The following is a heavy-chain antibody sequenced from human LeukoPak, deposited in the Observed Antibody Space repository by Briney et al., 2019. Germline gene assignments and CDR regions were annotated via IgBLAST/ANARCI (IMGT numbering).Heavy chain of an antibody. V-gene: IGHV3-48*01. Sequence: GGSLRLSCAASGFRFSDYSMNWVRQAPGKGLEWISYIRISSGNTNYADSVKGRFTISGDKAKNSLYLQMNSLRVEDTAVYYCARDYKYAFDNWGQGTLVTVFS. CDR2: IRISSGNT. CDR3: ARDYKYAFDN. D-gene: IGHD5-24*01. J-gene: IGHJ4*02. CDR1: GFRFSDYS.